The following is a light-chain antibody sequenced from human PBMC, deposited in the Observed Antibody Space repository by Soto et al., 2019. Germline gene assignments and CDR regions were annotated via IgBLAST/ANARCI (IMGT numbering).Light chain of an antibody. J-gene: IGKJ5*01. V-gene: IGKV3D-15*01. CDR1: QSVSSK. CDR3: QQYNNLPPIT. CDR2: GAS. Sequence: ETVMTQSPATLSVSPGERATLSCRASQSVSSKLAWYQQKPGQAPRLLIYGASTRATGIPARFSGSGSGTEFTLSISSLQSEDFAVYYCQQYNNLPPITFGQGTRLEI.